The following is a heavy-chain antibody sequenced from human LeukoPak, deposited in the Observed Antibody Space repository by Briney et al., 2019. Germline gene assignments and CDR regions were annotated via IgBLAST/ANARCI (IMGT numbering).Heavy chain of an antibody. Sequence: PSETLSLTCTVSGGSISSSSYYWGWIRQPPGKGLEWIGSIYYTGSTYNNPSLNSRVTISVDTAKTQFSLKLSSVTAADTAVYYCARRSGGYPRYFDYWGQGTLVTVSS. D-gene: IGHD1-26*01. CDR1: GGSISSSSYY. J-gene: IGHJ4*02. CDR3: ARRSGGYPRYFDY. V-gene: IGHV4-39*01. CDR2: IYYTGST.